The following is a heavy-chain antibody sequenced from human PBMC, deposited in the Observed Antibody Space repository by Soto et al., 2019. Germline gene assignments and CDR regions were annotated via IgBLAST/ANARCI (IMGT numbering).Heavy chain of an antibody. J-gene: IGHJ4*02. CDR1: GGSISSYY. CDR2: IYYSGST. D-gene: IGHD3-22*01. Sequence: SETLSLTCTVSGGSISSYYWSWIRQPPGKGLEWIGYIYYSGSTNYNPSLKSRVTISVDTSKNQFSLKLSSVTAADTAVYYCARLGIYDSSGYYPDYWGQGTLVTVSS. CDR3: ARLGIYDSSGYYPDY. V-gene: IGHV4-59*08.